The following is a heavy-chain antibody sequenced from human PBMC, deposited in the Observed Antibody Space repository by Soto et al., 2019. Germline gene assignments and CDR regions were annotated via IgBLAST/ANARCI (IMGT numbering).Heavy chain of an antibody. V-gene: IGHV1-18*01. D-gene: IGHD3-22*01. CDR2: ISTFHGNT. CDR1: GYG. Sequence: ASVNVSCKSSGYGISWVGHAPGQGREWMGWISTFHGNTNYAQKFQGSVTMTTDTSTSTAYMELRSLTSDDTAIYYCARDTYDTTGYPLDYWGQGTLVTVSS. CDR3: ARDTYDTTGYPLDY. J-gene: IGHJ4*02.